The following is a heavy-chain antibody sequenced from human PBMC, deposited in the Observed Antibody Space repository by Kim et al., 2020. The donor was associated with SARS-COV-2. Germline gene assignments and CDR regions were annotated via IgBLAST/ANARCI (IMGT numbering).Heavy chain of an antibody. CDR3: ARRIFGELWFDP. D-gene: IGHD3-3*01. CDR2: IYYSGST. Sequence: SETLSLTCTVSGGSISSGDYYWSWIRQPPGKGLEWIGYIYYSGSTYYNPSLKSRVTISVDTSKNQFSLKLSSVTAADTAVYYCARRIFGELWFDPWGQGTLVTVSS. V-gene: IGHV4-30-4*01. CDR1: GGSISSGDYY. J-gene: IGHJ5*02.